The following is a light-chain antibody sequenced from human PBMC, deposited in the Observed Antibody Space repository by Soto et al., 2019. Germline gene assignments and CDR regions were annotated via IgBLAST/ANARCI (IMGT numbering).Light chain of an antibody. CDR3: QQTYRHPRT. Sequence: DIQMTQSPSPLSASVGDRVDITCRTSQSVSSYLNWYQAKPGKAPKLLIYEASSLESGVPSRFSGSGSGTDFTLTISSLQPDDVATYYCQQTYRHPRTFGQGT. CDR2: EAS. V-gene: IGKV1-39*01. CDR1: QSVSSY. J-gene: IGKJ1*01.